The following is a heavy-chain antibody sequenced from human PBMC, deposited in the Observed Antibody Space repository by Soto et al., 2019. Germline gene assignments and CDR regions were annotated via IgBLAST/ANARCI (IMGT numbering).Heavy chain of an antibody. CDR3: ARDSVYCGGDCYPDY. V-gene: IGHV1-69*08. D-gene: IGHD2-21*02. J-gene: IGHJ4*02. Sequence: QVQLVQSGAEVKKPGSSVKVSCKASGGTFSSYTISWVRQAPGQGLGWMGRIIPILGIANYAQKFQGRVTITADKSTSTAYMELSSLRSEDTAVYYCARDSVYCGGDCYPDYWGQGTLVTVSS. CDR2: IIPILGIA. CDR1: GGTFSSYT.